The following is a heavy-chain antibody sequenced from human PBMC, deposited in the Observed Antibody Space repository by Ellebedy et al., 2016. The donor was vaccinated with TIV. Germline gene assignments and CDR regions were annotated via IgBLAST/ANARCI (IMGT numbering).Heavy chain of an antibody. CDR2: IIPILNVV. CDR3: ARWGPYSGTFQGPFDF. V-gene: IGHV1-69*04. J-gene: IGHJ4*02. CDR1: GETSSSHA. Sequence: SVKVSCKASGETSSSHALNWVRQAPGQGLEWVGRIIPILNVVNYARKFQGRVTITADRSTNIVYLELSSLSSEDTAVYYCARWGPYSGTFQGPFDFWGQGVVVTVSS. D-gene: IGHD5-12*01.